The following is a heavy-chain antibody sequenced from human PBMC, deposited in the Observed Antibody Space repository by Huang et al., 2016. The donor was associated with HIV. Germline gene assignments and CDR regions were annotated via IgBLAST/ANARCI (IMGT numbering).Heavy chain of an antibody. J-gene: IGHJ2*01. CDR2: VKHGGRN. CDR3: ATSRSGSGWFLDI. V-gene: IGHV4-34*01. D-gene: IGHD6-19*01. Sequence: QVQLYQWGAGPLRPSETLSLTCGVSGGSLHGYYWNWLRQSPGRGLEWIGEVKHGGRNKYNPSLKSRVTISVETSKIQFSLNLTSVTATDTADYYCATSRSGSGWFLDIWGRGTLVSVS. CDR1: GGSLHGYY.